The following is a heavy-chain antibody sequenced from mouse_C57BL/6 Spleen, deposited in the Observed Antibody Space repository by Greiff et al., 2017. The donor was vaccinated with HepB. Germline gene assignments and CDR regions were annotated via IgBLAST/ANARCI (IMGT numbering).Heavy chain of an antibody. CDR3: ARGEITTVVYFDY. Sequence: VQLQQSGPELVKPGASVKISCKASGYSFTGYYMNWVKQSPEKSLEWIGEINPSTGGTTYNQKFKAKATLTVDKSSSTAYMQLKSLTSEDSAVYYCARGEITTVVYFDYWGQGTTLTVSS. V-gene: IGHV1-42*01. CDR2: INPSTGGT. J-gene: IGHJ2*01. CDR1: GYSFTGYY. D-gene: IGHD1-1*01.